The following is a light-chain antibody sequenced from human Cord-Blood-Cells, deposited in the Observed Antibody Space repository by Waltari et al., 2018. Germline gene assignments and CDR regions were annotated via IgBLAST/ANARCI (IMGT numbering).Light chain of an antibody. Sequence: EIVLTQSPGTLSLSPGERVTLSCSASQSVSSSYLAWYQQKPGQAPRLLIYGASSRATGIPDRFSGSGSGTDFTLTISRLEPEDFAVYYCQQYGSSPPWTFGQGTKVEIK. CDR1: QSVSSSY. CDR2: GAS. J-gene: IGKJ1*01. CDR3: QQYGSSPPWT. V-gene: IGKV3-20*01.